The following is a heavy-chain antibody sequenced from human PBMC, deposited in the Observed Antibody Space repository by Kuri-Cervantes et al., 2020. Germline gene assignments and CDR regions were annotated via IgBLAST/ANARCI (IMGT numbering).Heavy chain of an antibody. CDR2: INHSGST. J-gene: IGHJ6*02. V-gene: IGHV4-34*01. CDR3: ARSIVVVVAATPGYYYYGMDV. Sequence: SETLSLTCAVYGGSFSGYYWSWIRQPPGKGLEWTGEINHSGSTNYDPSLKSRVTISVDTSKNQFSLKLSSVTAADTAVYYCARSIVVVVAATPGYYYYGMDVWGQGTTVTVSS. D-gene: IGHD2-15*01. CDR1: GGSFSGYY.